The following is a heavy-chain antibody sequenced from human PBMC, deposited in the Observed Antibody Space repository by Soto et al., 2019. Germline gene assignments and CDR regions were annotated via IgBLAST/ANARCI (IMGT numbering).Heavy chain of an antibody. D-gene: IGHD3-16*01. J-gene: IGHJ6*02. CDR3: ARDLATLDV. V-gene: IGHV3-30-3*01. CDR1: GFTFSSYA. CDR2: ISYDGSNK. Sequence: GGSLRLSCAASGFTFSSYAMHWVRQAPGKGLEWVAVISYDGSNKYYADSVKGRFTISRDNSKNTLYLQMNSLRAEDTAVYYCARDLATLDVWGQGTTVTVSS.